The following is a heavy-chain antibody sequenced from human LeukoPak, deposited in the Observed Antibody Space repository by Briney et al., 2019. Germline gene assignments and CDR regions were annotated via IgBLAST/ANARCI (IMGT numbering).Heavy chain of an antibody. D-gene: IGHD1-1*01. Sequence: GASVKVSCKASGGTFSSYAISWVRQAPGQGLEWMGGIIPIFGTANYAQKFQGRVTITAVESMSTAYMELSSLRSEDTAVYYCARDPRDGSGLFDYWGHGTLVTVSS. J-gene: IGHJ4*01. CDR1: GGTFSSYA. V-gene: IGHV1-69*13. CDR2: IIPIFGTA. CDR3: ARDPRDGSGLFDY.